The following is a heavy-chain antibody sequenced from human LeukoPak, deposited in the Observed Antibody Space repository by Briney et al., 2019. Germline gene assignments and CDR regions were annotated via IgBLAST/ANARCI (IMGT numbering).Heavy chain of an antibody. V-gene: IGHV1-69*05. CDR3: ARDRREYHDEQTNWFDP. Sequence: SVKVSCKASGGTFGSYAISWVRQAPGQGIECMGRIIPIFGTANYAQKFQGRVTITTDESTSTAYMELSSLRSEDTAVYYCARDRREYHDEQTNWFDPWGQGTLVTVSS. J-gene: IGHJ5*02. D-gene: IGHD2-2*01. CDR2: IIPIFGTA. CDR1: GGTFGSYA.